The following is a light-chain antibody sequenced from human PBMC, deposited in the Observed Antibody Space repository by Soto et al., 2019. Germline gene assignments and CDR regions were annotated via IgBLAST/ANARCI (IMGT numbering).Light chain of an antibody. CDR1: QSVNSNY. J-gene: IGKJ1*01. CDR3: QQYDKSPWT. V-gene: IGKV3-20*01. Sequence: EIVLTQSPGTLSLSPGEGATLSCRASQSVNSNYLAWFQQKPGQAPRLLIYSTSNRANGIPDRFSGSGSGTDFTLTISRLEPEDFVVYYCQQYDKSPWTFGQGTKVEIK. CDR2: STS.